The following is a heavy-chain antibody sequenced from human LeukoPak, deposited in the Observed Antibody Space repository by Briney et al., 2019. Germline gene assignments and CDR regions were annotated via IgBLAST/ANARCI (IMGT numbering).Heavy chain of an antibody. V-gene: IGHV4-39*07. CDR3: ARLIAVADNVGWFDP. Sequence: SETLSLTCTVSGGSISSSSYYWGCIRQPPGKGLECIGSIYYSGSTYYNPSLKSRVTISVDTSKNQFSLKLSSVTAADTAVYYCARLIAVADNVGWFDPWGQGTLVTVSS. D-gene: IGHD6-19*01. J-gene: IGHJ5*02. CDR2: IYYSGST. CDR1: GGSISSSSYY.